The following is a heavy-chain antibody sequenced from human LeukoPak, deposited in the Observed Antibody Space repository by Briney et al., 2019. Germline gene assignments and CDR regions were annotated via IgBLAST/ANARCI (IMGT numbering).Heavy chain of an antibody. D-gene: IGHD6-19*01. V-gene: IGHV4-34*01. CDR1: GGSFKGYY. CDR3: AREEVAVAGTALLI. CDR2: INPGGST. Sequence: SETLSLTCAVYGGSFKGYYWSWIRQPPAKGLEWIGEINPGGSTNYNASLKSRVTISVDTSKNQFSLKLGSVTAADTAVYYCAREEVAVAGTALLIWGQGTMVTVSS. J-gene: IGHJ3*02.